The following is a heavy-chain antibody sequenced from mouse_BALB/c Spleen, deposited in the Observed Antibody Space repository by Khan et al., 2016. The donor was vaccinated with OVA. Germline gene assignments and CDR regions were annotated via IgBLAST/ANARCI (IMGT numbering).Heavy chain of an antibody. CDR2: ISYSGNT. CDR1: GYSITSEFA. CDR3: ARKDYYDYDPFPY. J-gene: IGHJ3*01. D-gene: IGHD2-4*01. Sequence: EVQLQESGPGLVKPSQSLSLTCTVTGYSITSEFAWNWIRQFPGNKLEWMGYISYSGNTRYNPSLKSLISITRDTSRNQFFLQLNSVTTEETATYYCARKDYYDYDPFPYWGQGTLVTVSA. V-gene: IGHV3-2*02.